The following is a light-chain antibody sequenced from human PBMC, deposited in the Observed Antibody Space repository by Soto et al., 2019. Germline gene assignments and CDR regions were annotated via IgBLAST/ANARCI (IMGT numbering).Light chain of an antibody. V-gene: IGKV3-15*01. J-gene: IGKJ2*03. CDR2: DAS. CDR3: QQYDIWPPYS. CDR1: QNIRSS. Sequence: EVVMTQSPASLSASPGERVTLSCTASQNIRSSLAWYQQRPGQAPRLLIYDASTRATGIPPRFSGGGSGTEFTVTISSLQPEDFAIYYCQQYDIWPPYSFGQGTKVDI.